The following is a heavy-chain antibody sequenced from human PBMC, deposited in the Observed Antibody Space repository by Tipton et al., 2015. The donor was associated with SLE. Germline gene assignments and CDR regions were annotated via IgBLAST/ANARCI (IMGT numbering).Heavy chain of an antibody. V-gene: IGHV3-53*04. CDR3: ARDPYSSSWYYMDV. CDR1: GWILSNNE. Sequence: SLRLSCEASGWILSNNEINWVRQAPGKGLEWVSVIYSGGSTYYTDSVKGRFTISRHNSKNTLYLQMNSLRVEDTAVYYCARDPYSSSWYYMDVWGKGTTVTVSS. CDR2: IYSGGST. J-gene: IGHJ6*03. D-gene: IGHD6-13*01.